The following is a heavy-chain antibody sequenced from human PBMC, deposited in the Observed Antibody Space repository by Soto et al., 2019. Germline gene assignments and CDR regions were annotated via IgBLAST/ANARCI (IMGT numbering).Heavy chain of an antibody. CDR3: ASGITAGSSSSSFDY. V-gene: IGHV1-3*01. Sequence: ASVKVSCKASGYTFTSYAMHWVRQAPGQRLEWMGWINAGDGNTKYSQKFQGRVTITRDTSASTAYMELSSLRSEDTAVYYCASGITAGSSSSSFDYWGQGTLVTVSS. CDR1: GYTFTSYA. CDR2: INAGDGNT. J-gene: IGHJ4*02. D-gene: IGHD6-6*01.